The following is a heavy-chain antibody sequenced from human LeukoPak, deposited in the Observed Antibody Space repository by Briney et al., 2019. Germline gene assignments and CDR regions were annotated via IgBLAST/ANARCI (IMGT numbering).Heavy chain of an antibody. J-gene: IGHJ3*01. CDR2: INHSGST. Sequence: SETLSLTCAVYGGSFSGYYWSWIRQPPGKGLEWIGEINHSGSTNYNPSLKSRVTISVDTSKNQFSLKLSSVTAADTAVYYCARPPYYYYDSSGYFSLWGQGTVVTVSS. D-gene: IGHD3-22*01. V-gene: IGHV4-34*01. CDR1: GGSFSGYY. CDR3: ARPPYYYYDSSGYFSL.